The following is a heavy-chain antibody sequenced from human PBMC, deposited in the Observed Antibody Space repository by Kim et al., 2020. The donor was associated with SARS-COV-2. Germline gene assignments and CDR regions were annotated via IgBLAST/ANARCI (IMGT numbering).Heavy chain of an antibody. D-gene: IGHD3-3*01. Sequence: GGSLRLSCAASGFTFSSYSMNWVRQAPGKGLEWVSSISSSSSYIYYADSVKGRFTISRDNAKNSLYLQMSSLRAEDTAVYYCAREDYHFWSGYRRNWLDPWGQGTLVTVSS. V-gene: IGHV3-21*01. CDR2: ISSSSSYI. CDR3: AREDYHFWSGYRRNWLDP. J-gene: IGHJ5*02. CDR1: GFTFSSYS.